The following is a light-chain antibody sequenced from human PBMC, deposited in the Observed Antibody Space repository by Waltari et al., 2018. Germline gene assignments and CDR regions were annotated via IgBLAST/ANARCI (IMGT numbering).Light chain of an antibody. Sequence: QSALTQPASVSGSPGQSITISCTGTSSDVGTYNLVSWYQQHPGKAPKLIIYEVSKRPSGISNRFSGSKSGKTASLTISGSQAEDESDYYCCSYAGSSPVVFGGGTKLTVL. V-gene: IGLV2-23*02. J-gene: IGLJ3*02. CDR2: EVS. CDR3: CSYAGSSPVV. CDR1: SSDVGTYNL.